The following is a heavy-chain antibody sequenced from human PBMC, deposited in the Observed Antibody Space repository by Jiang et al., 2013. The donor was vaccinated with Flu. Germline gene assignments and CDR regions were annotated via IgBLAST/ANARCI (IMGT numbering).Heavy chain of an antibody. CDR2: IQYDGTNK. CDR3: ATLRGSSYDTYLLDS. D-gene: IGHD2-15*01. V-gene: IGHV3-30*02. CDR1: GFSFSYYG. Sequence: SGGGVVQPGGSLRLSCGASGFSFSYYGMYWVRQAPGKGLEWLASIQYDGTNKYYADSVKGRFTISRDNSKNTLSLQMNSLRPEDTAVYYCATLRGSSYDTYLLDSWGQGTLVTVSS. J-gene: IGHJ4*02.